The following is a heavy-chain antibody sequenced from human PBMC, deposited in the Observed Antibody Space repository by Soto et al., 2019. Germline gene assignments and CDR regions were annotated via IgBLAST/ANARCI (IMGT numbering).Heavy chain of an antibody. CDR3: ARWSYYYDRSRYYHY. V-gene: IGHV4-30-4*01. Sequence: PLEARSLPNTVSGGFLSPGEYYLCWLRQDPGKGLEWIGYIYYSGSTYYNPSLKSRVTISVDRSKNEFSLKLSSVTAAYTAVYYCARWSYYYDRSRYYHYWGQGTLVTVSS. J-gene: IGHJ4*02. CDR1: GGFLSPGEYY. CDR2: IYYSGST. D-gene: IGHD3-22*01.